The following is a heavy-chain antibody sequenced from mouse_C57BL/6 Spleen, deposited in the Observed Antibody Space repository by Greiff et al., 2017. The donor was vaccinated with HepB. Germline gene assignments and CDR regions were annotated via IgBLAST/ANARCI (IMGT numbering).Heavy chain of an antibody. CDR3: ARGDYDKGVFDY. CDR2: IDPSDSYT. Sequence: QVQLQQPGAELVKPGASVKLSCKASGYTFTSYWMQWVKQRPGQGLEWIGEIDPSDSYTNYNQKFKGKATLTVDTSSSTAYMQLSSLTSEDSAVYYCARGDYDKGVFDYWGQGTTPTVSS. J-gene: IGHJ2*01. CDR1: GYTFTSYW. D-gene: IGHD2-4*01. V-gene: IGHV1-50*01.